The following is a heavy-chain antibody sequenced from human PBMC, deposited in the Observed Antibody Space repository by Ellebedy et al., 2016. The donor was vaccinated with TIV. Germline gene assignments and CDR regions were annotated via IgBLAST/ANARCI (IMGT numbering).Heavy chain of an antibody. Sequence: GGSLRPSCAVSGFTVSSNYLSWVRQAPGKGLEWVSIIYSAGSTYYADSVKGRFTISSDNSKSTVYLQMNSLRAEDTAVYYCARVDRGLAFDYWGRGTLVTVSS. CDR3: ARVDRGLAFDY. V-gene: IGHV3-53*01. J-gene: IGHJ4*02. CDR2: IYSAGST. D-gene: IGHD3-22*01. CDR1: GFTVSSNY.